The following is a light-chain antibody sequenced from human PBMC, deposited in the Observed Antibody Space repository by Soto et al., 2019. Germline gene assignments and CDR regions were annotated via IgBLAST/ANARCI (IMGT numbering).Light chain of an antibody. CDR1: EDINKY. J-gene: IGKJ4*01. CDR3: QXXDNHPLS. CDR2: DAS. Sequence: DTQMTQSPSSLSASVGERGTITCQASEDINKYLKWHQQKPGKAPKLLIYDASNLETGVPSRFSGSGSGTNFTFTISSLQPEDVATYXXQXXDNHPLSFXGGTKVEIK. V-gene: IGKV1-33*01.